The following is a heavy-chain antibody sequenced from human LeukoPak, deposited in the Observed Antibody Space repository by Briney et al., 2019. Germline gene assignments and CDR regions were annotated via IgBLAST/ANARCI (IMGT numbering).Heavy chain of an antibody. Sequence: GGSLRLSCAASGFTFSSYAMSWLRQAPGKGLEWVSAISGSGGSTYYADSVKGRFTISRDNSKNTLYLQMNSLRAEDTAVYYCAKDQGSSSGWYSRDGFALWGRGTMVTVSS. CDR3: AKDQGSSSGWYSRDGFAL. CDR1: GFTFSSYA. J-gene: IGHJ3*01. D-gene: IGHD6-19*01. V-gene: IGHV3-23*01. CDR2: ISGSGGST.